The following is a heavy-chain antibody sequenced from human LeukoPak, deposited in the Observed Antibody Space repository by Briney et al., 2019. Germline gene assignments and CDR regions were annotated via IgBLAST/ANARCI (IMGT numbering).Heavy chain of an antibody. CDR3: ATDTDDFWSGYYTGPYYMDV. CDR1: GFTFSSYS. Sequence: GGSLRLSCAASGFTFSSYSMNWVRQAPGKGLEWVSYISSSSSTIYYADSVKGQFTISRDNAKNSLYLQMNSLRAEDTAVYYCATDTDDFWSGYYTGPYYMDVWGKGTTVTVSS. J-gene: IGHJ6*03. V-gene: IGHV3-48*01. CDR2: ISSSSSTI. D-gene: IGHD3-3*01.